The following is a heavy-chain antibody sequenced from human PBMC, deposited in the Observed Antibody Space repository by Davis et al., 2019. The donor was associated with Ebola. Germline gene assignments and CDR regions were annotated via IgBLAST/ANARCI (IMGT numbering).Heavy chain of an antibody. CDR1: GGSFSGYY. D-gene: IGHD3-10*01. J-gene: IGHJ6*02. CDR3: ARGGVRVRYYYYGMDV. V-gene: IGHV4-34*01. Sequence: MPSETLSLTCAVYGGSFSGYYWSWIRQPPGKGLEWIGEINHSGSTNYNPSLKSRVAISVDTSKNQFSLKLSSVTAADTAVYYCARGGVRVRYYYYGMDVWAQEPWSPSP. CDR2: INHSGST.